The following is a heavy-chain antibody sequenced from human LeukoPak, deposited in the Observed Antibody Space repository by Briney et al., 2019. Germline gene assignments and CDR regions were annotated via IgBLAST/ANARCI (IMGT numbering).Heavy chain of an antibody. Sequence: PSETLSLTCAVYGGSFSGYYWSWIRQPPGKGLEWIGEINHSGSTNYNPSLKSRVTISVDTSKNQFSLKLSSVTAADTAVYYCARLNKTPTVYYYDSSGEIDYWGRGTLVTVSS. J-gene: IGHJ4*02. CDR1: GGSFSGYY. CDR2: INHSGST. CDR3: ARLNKTPTVYYYDSSGEIDY. V-gene: IGHV4-34*01. D-gene: IGHD3-22*01.